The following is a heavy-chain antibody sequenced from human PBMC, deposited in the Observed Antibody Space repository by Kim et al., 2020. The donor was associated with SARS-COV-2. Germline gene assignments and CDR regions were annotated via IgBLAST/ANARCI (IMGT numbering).Heavy chain of an antibody. Sequence: PSLKSRVTISVDTSKNPFSLKLSSVTAADTAVYYCARAASLVTTVDWFDPWGQGTLVTVSS. V-gene: IGHV4-31*02. CDR3: ARAASLVTTVDWFDP. D-gene: IGHD2-2*01. J-gene: IGHJ5*02.